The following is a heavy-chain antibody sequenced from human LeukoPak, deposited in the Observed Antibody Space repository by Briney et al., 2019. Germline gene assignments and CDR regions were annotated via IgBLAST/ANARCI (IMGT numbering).Heavy chain of an antibody. CDR2: MNPNSGNT. CDR3: ARGRYYYGSGSYYIEGY. Sequence: ASVKVSCKASGYTFTSYDINWVRQATGQGLEWMGWMNPNSGNTGYAQKFQGRVTMTRNTSISTAYMELSSLRSEDTAVYYCARGRYYYGSGSYYIEGYWGRGTLVTVSS. D-gene: IGHD3-10*01. J-gene: IGHJ4*02. V-gene: IGHV1-8*01. CDR1: GYTFTSYD.